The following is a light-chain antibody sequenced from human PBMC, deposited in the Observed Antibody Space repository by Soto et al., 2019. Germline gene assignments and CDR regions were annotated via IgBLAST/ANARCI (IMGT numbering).Light chain of an antibody. CDR3: LLSYSGASYV. Sequence: QAVVTQEPSLTVSPGGTVTLTCGSSTGAVTSGHYPYWFQQKPGQAPRTLIYDTSNKHSWTPARFSGSLLGGKAALTLSGAQPEDEAEYYCLLSYSGASYVFVTGTKVTVL. J-gene: IGLJ1*01. V-gene: IGLV7-46*01. CDR2: DTS. CDR1: TGAVTSGHY.